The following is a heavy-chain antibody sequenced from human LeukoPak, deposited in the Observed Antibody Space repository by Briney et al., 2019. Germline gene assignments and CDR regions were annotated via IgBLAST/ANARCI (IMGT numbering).Heavy chain of an antibody. CDR1: GGSINSYY. D-gene: IGHD6-19*01. Sequence: SETLSLTCTVSGGSINSYYWSWIRQPPGKGLEWIGYIYYSGSTNYNPSLKSRVTMSVDTSKNQFSLELSSVTAADTATYYCATTENSSGWFGYWGQGTLVTVSS. J-gene: IGHJ4*02. CDR2: IYYSGST. CDR3: ATTENSSGWFGY. V-gene: IGHV4-59*08.